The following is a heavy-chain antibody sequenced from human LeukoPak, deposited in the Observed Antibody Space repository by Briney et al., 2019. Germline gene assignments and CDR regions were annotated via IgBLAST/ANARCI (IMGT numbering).Heavy chain of an antibody. Sequence: PSETLSLTCAVYGGPFSGYYWSWIRQPPGKGLEWIGEINHSGSTNYNPSLKSRVTISVDTSKNQFSLKLSSVTAADTAVYYCARGRDYVLGSYRSHVPFDYWGQGTLVTVSS. D-gene: IGHD3-16*02. CDR3: ARGRDYVLGSYRSHVPFDY. CDR2: INHSGST. J-gene: IGHJ4*02. CDR1: GGPFSGYY. V-gene: IGHV4-34*01.